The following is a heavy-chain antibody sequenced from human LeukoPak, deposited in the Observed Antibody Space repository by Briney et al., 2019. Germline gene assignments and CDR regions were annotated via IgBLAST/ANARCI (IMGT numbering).Heavy chain of an antibody. V-gene: IGHV3-53*01. CDR1: GFSISSND. J-gene: IGHJ6*02. CDR3: AKDLNTVTTFYYYYGMDV. CDR2: IYISAIT. D-gene: IGHD4-17*01. Sequence: GGSLRLSCTASGFSISSNDMNWVRQSPGKGLEWVSLIYISAITKYADSVKGRFTISRDNSKNTLYLQMNSLRAEDTAVYYCAKDLNTVTTFYYYYGMDVWGQGTTVTVSS.